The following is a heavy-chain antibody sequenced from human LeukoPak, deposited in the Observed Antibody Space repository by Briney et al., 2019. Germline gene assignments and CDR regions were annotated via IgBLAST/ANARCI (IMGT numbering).Heavy chain of an antibody. D-gene: IGHD4-17*01. V-gene: IGHV3-15*01. J-gene: IGHJ3*02. Sequence: GGPLRLSCAASGFTFTNAWMTWVRQAPGKGLEWVGRIKSKTDGRTIDYAAPVKGRFTISRDDSRNTLYMQMNSLKTEDTAVYYCTTDLRPYGDYLGDAFEIWGQGTMVTVSS. CDR2: IKSKTDGRTI. CDR3: TTDLRPYGDYLGDAFEI. CDR1: GFTFTNAW.